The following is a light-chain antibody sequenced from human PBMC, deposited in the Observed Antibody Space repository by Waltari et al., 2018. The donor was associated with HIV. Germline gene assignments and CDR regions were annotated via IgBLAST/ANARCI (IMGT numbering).Light chain of an antibody. J-gene: IGLJ1*01. CDR2: DVT. V-gene: IGLV2-11*01. CDR1: SSDAGVADY. CDR3: CSFSGNYTSYV. Sequence: QSALTQPRSVSRSPGQLVTTSCTGPSSDAGVADYVARYQPFSDKAPKLTIYDVTKRPSGVPDRFSGSKSGNTASLTIRGLQAEDEADYYCCSFSGNYTSYVFGTGTKVTVL.